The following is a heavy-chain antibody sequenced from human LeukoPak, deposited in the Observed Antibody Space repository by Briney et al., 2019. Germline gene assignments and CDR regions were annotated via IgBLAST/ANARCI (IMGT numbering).Heavy chain of an antibody. CDR3: ARKGLFTISLNYYYYYMDV. CDR2: INHSGSA. V-gene: IGHV4-34*01. J-gene: IGHJ6*03. Sequence: SEALSLTCAVYGGSFSGYYWSWIRQPPGKGLEWIGEINHSGSANYNPSLKSRVTISVDTSKNQFSLKLSSVTAADTAVYYCARKGLFTISLNYYYYYMDVWGKGTTVTISS. D-gene: IGHD3-9*01. CDR1: GGSFSGYY.